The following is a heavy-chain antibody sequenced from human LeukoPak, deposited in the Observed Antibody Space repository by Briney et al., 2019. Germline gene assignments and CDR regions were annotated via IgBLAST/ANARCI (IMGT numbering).Heavy chain of an antibody. D-gene: IGHD4/OR15-4a*01. CDR1: GGSVSSGSYY. CDR3: ARDPLTALGMDV. Sequence: SETLSLTCTVSGGSVSSGSYYWSWIRQPPGKGLEWIGCICYSGSTDYNPSLKSRVTISVDTSKNQFSLNLSSVTAADTAVYYCARDPLTALGMDVWGKGTTVTVSS. CDR2: ICYSGST. J-gene: IGHJ6*04. V-gene: IGHV4-61*01.